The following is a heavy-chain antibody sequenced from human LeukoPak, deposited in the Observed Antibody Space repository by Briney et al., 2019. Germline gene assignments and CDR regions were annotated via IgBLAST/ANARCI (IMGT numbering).Heavy chain of an antibody. CDR2: ISGSGDTT. V-gene: IGHV3-23*01. J-gene: IGHJ6*02. D-gene: IGHD2-8*01. CDR1: GFTFSSYA. Sequence: GGSLRLSCAASGFTFSSYAMSWVRQAPGKGLEWVSVISGSGDTTYHADSVKGRFTTSRDNSKNTLYLQMNSLRAEDTAVYYCAKDSDCTNGVCYFPNSRYYYYYYGMDVWGQGTTVTVSS. CDR3: AKDSDCTNGVCYFPNSRYYYYYYGMDV.